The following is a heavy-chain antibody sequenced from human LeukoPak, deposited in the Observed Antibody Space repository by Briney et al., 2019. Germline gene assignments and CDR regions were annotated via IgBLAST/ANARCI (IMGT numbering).Heavy chain of an antibody. CDR3: ARPHGSSGYYSVVGAFDI. D-gene: IGHD3-22*01. CDR2: ISAYNGNT. Sequence: GASVTVSCKASGYTFTSYGISWVRQAPGQGLEWMGWISAYNGNTNYAQKLQGRVTMTTDTSTSTAYMELRSLRSDDTAVYYCARPHGSSGYYSVVGAFDIWGQGTMVTVSS. V-gene: IGHV1-18*01. CDR1: GYTFTSYG. J-gene: IGHJ3*02.